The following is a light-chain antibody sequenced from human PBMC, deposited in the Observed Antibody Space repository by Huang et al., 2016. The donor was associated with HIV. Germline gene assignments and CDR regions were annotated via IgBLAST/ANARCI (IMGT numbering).Light chain of an antibody. CDR1: QSLVSSDGDIY. Sequence: DVVMTQFPLSLPVTLGQPASIFCKSSQSLVSSDGDIYLNWFQQRPGQSPRRLIYLVSKRDSGVPDRFSGIGAGTLFALRINRVEAEDVAIYYCMQGTHWPGTFGQGTNLEI. CDR2: LVS. J-gene: IGKJ1*01. CDR3: MQGTHWPGT. V-gene: IGKV2-30*01.